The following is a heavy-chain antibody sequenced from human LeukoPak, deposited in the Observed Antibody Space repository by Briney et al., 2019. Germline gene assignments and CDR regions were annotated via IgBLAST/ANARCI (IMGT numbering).Heavy chain of an antibody. V-gene: IGHV4-39*01. J-gene: IGHJ3*02. CDR1: GDSISSGNFY. Sequence: PSETLSLTCTVSGDSISSGNFYWGWIRQPPGKELQWIGSIYYNGITHYNPSLESRVTISADTSTNEFSLKLRSVTAADTAVYYCARACGGDCYYAFDIWGQGTMVTVSS. D-gene: IGHD2-21*02. CDR3: ARACGGDCYYAFDI. CDR2: IYYNGIT.